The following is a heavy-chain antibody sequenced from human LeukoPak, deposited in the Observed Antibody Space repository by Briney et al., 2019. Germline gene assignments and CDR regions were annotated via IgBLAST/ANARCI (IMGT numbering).Heavy chain of an antibody. J-gene: IGHJ4*02. CDR1: GFTFDDYT. Sequence: GGSLRLSCAASGFTFDDYTMHWVRQAPGKGLEWVSLISWDGGSTYYADSVKGRFTISRDNSKNTLYLQMNSLRAEDTAVYYCAKDRARFGELSAFDYWGQGTLVTVSS. V-gene: IGHV3-43*01. D-gene: IGHD3-10*01. CDR3: AKDRARFGELSAFDY. CDR2: ISWDGGST.